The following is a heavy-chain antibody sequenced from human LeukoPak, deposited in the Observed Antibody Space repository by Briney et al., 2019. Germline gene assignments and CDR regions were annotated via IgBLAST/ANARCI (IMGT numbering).Heavy chain of an antibody. Sequence: PSETLSLTCTVSGGSISSYYWSWIRQPPGKGLEWIGYIYYSGSTNYNPSLKSRVTISVDTSKNQFSLKLSSVTAADTAVYYCARDYGDYAPDWYFDLWGRGTLVTVSS. CDR1: GGSISSYY. D-gene: IGHD4-17*01. CDR3: ARDYGDYAPDWYFDL. CDR2: IYYSGST. V-gene: IGHV4-59*01. J-gene: IGHJ2*01.